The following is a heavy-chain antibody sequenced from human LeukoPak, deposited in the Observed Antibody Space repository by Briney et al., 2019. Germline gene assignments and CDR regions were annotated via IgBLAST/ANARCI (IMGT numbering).Heavy chain of an antibody. Sequence: GGSLRLSCAASAFTFSNYWMSWVRQAPGKGLNGVANIKEDGREINYVDSVKGRFTISRGNAKKSLYLQMHSLRVDDTAVYYCARDRGYSTFDYWGQGTLVTVSS. V-gene: IGHV3-7*01. D-gene: IGHD4-23*01. CDR3: ARDRGYSTFDY. CDR1: AFTFSNYW. J-gene: IGHJ4*02. CDR2: IKEDGREI.